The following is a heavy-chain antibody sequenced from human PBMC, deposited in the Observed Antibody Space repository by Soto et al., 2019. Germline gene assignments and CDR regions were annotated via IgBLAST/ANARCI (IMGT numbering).Heavy chain of an antibody. CDR2: ISYDGSNK. CDR3: AKDHSGSYPDY. CDR1: GFIFSSSG. J-gene: IGHJ4*02. V-gene: IGHV3-30*18. D-gene: IGHD1-26*01. Sequence: QVQLVESGGGVVQPGTSLRLSCAASGFIFSSSGMHWVRQAPDKGLEWVAVISYDGSNKYYADSVKGRFTISRDNAKNTLFLQMNSLRAEDTSVYYCAKDHSGSYPDYWGQGTLVTVSS.